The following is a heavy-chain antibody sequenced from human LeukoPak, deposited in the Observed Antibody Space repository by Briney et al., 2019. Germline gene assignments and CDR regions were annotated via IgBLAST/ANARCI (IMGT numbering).Heavy chain of an antibody. J-gene: IGHJ4*02. D-gene: IGHD3-22*01. Sequence: ASVTVSCKASGYTFTGYYMHWVRQAPGQGLGWMGWINPNSGGTNYAQKFQGRVTMTRDTSISTAYMELSRLRSDDTAVYCCARDFNARYYYDSSGYYYVYWGQGTLVTVSS. CDR2: INPNSGGT. CDR1: GYTFTGYY. CDR3: ARDFNARYYYDSSGYYYVY. V-gene: IGHV1-2*02.